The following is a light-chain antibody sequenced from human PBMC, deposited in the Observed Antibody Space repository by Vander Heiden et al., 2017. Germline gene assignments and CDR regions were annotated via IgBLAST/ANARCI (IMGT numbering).Light chain of an antibody. CDR3: HEYDNLPHT. Sequence: DIQMTQSPSSLSASVGDRVTITCQASQDISNYLNWYQQKPGKAPKLLIYDASNLETGVPSRFSGSASGTDFTLTIMSLQPEDIATYYCHEYDNLPHTF. CDR1: QDISNY. CDR2: DAS. V-gene: IGKV1-33*01. J-gene: IGKJ2*01.